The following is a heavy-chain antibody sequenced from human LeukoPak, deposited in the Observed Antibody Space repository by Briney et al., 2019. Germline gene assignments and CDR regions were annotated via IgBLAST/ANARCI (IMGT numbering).Heavy chain of an antibody. D-gene: IGHD2-15*01. CDR1: GFTFTSFG. CDR3: AKDPGAGYCSGGSCLNWFDP. CDR2: ISGSGGST. Sequence: GGSLRLSCAASGFTFTSFGMHWVRQAPGKGLEWVSAISGSGGSTYYADSVKGRFTISRDNSKNTLYLQMNSLRAEDTAVYYCAKDPGAGYCSGGSCLNWFDPWGQGTLVTVSS. J-gene: IGHJ5*02. V-gene: IGHV3-23*01.